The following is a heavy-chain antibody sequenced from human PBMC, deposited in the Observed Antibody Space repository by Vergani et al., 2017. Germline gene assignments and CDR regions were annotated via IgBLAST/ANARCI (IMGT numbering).Heavy chain of an antibody. CDR2: ISSSSSYI. Sequence: EVQLVESGGGLVKPGGSLRLSCAASGFTFSSYSMNWVRQAPGKGLEWVSSISSSSSYIYYADSVKGRFTISRDNAKNSLYLQMNSLRAEDTAGYYCAREYQPPYYMDVWGKGTTVTVSS. J-gene: IGHJ6*03. CDR1: GFTFSSYS. V-gene: IGHV3-21*01. CDR3: AREYQPPYYMDV. D-gene: IGHD2-2*01.